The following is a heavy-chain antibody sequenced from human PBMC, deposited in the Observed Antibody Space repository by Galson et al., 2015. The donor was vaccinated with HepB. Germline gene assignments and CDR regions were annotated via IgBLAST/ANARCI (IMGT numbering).Heavy chain of an antibody. CDR3: AREIRYGSGNEYFDY. J-gene: IGHJ4*02. CDR1: GFTFSSYG. CDR2: IWYDGSNK. D-gene: IGHD3-10*01. V-gene: IGHV3-33*01. Sequence: SLRLSCAASGFTFSSYGMHWVRQAPGKGLEWVAVIWYDGSNKYYADSVKGRFTISRDNSKNTLYLQMNSLRAEDTAVYYCAREIRYGSGNEYFDYWGQGTLVTVSS.